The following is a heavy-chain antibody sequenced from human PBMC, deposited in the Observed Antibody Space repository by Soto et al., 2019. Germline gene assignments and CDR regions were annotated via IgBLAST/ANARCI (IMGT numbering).Heavy chain of an antibody. CDR1: GFTFSSYA. V-gene: IGHV3-23*01. CDR2: ISGSGGST. Sequence: GGSLRLSCAASGFTFSSYAMSWVRQAPGKGLEWVSAISGSGGSTYYADSVKGRFTISRDNSKNTLYLQMNSLRAEDTDVYYCAKDQDYGGNSYYYYMDVWGKGTTVTVSS. D-gene: IGHD4-17*01. J-gene: IGHJ6*03. CDR3: AKDQDYGGNSYYYYMDV.